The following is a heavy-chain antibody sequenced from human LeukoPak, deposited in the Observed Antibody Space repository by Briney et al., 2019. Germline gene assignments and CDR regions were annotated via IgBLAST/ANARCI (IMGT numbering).Heavy chain of an antibody. Sequence: GGSLRLSCAASGFTFSSYAMHWVRQAPGKGLEYVSAISSNGGSTYYANSVKGRFTISRDNSKNTLYLQMGSLRAEDTAVYYCAKAFYWGYSGEGPRTPYDYWGQGTLVTVSS. CDR1: GFTFSSYA. J-gene: IGHJ4*02. D-gene: IGHD5-18*01. V-gene: IGHV3-64*01. CDR2: ISSNGGST. CDR3: AKAFYWGYSGEGPRTPYDY.